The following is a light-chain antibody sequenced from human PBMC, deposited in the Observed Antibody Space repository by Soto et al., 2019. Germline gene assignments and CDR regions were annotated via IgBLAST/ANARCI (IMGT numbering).Light chain of an antibody. CDR2: KAS. J-gene: IGKJ1*01. Sequence: DIQMTQSPSTLPASVGDRVTISCRASQSIHTWLAWYQQKPGKAPKLLLYKASDLQSGVPSRFGGSGSVTIFTLAITRLQSDYFATYYCQHGAFGQGTRVEMK. V-gene: IGKV1-5*03. CDR3: QHGA. CDR1: QSIHTW.